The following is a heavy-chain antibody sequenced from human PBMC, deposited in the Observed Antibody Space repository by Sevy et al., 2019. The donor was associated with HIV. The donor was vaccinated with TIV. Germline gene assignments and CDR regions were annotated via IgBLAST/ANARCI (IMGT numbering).Heavy chain of an antibody. J-gene: IGHJ4*02. CDR2: FDPEDGDPEDGKT. CDR3: ATTEDYYDSSGYPFDY. CDR1: GYTLAKFS. D-gene: IGHD3-22*01. Sequence: ASVKVSCKVSGYTLAKFSIHWVRQAPGKGLEWMTSFDPEDGDPEDGKTIYAEKVLGRVTMTEDTSTDTVYMELSSLRSDDTAVYYCATTEDYYDSSGYPFDYWGQGTLVTVSS. V-gene: IGHV1-24*01.